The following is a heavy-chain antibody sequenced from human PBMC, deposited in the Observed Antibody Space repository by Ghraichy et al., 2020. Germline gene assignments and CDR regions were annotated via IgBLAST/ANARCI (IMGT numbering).Heavy chain of an antibody. J-gene: IGHJ5*02. Sequence: LSLTCAASGFTFSNYAMSWVRQAPGKGLWWVSTISVSGDSTHNADSVKGRFTISRDNSKNTLYLQMNSLRAEDTAVYYCAKDPRDGYSYGYSWFDPWGQGTLVTVSS. V-gene: IGHV3-23*01. CDR2: ISVSGDST. D-gene: IGHD5-18*01. CDR1: GFTFSNYA. CDR3: AKDPRDGYSYGYSWFDP.